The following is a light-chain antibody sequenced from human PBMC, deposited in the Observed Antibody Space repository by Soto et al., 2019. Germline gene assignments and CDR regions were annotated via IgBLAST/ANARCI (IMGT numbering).Light chain of an antibody. CDR2: EVS. CDR1: SSDVGGYNY. J-gene: IGLJ1*01. V-gene: IGLV2-14*01. Sequence: QSALTQPASVSGSPGQSITISCTGTSSDVGGYNYVSWYQQHPGKAPKLMIYEVSYRQSGVSNRFSVSKSGNTASLTISGLQAEDEDDYYCSSYTNSSTNVFGTGTKLTVL. CDR3: SSYTNSSTNV.